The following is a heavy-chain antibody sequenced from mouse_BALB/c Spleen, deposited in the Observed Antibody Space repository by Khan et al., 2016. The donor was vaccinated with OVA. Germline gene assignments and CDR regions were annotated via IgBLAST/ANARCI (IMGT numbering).Heavy chain of an antibody. J-gene: IGHJ4*01. V-gene: IGHV9-1*02. CDR2: IFTYTGQP. Sequence: QCQLVQSGPALRKPGETVKISCKASGYTFTNYGLNWVKQAPGKDLKWMGWIFTYTGQPTYADDFKGRFAFSLETSASTAYLQINSLKNEDMATYFCARGAYYDAMDYWGQGTSVTVSS. CDR1: GYTFTNYG. D-gene: IGHD2-10*01. CDR3: ARGAYYDAMDY.